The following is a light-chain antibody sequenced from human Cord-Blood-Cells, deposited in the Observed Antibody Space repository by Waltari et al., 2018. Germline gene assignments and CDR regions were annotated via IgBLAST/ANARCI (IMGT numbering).Light chain of an antibody. J-gene: IGKJ4*01. CDR3: QQYDNLPPGT. CDR1: QDISSY. Sequence: DIQMTQSPSSLSASVGDRVTITCQASQDISSYLNWYQQKPGKAPKLLIYDASNLETGVPSRFSGSGSGTDFTFTISSLQPEDIATYYCQQYDNLPPGTFGGGTKVEIK. V-gene: IGKV1-33*01. CDR2: DAS.